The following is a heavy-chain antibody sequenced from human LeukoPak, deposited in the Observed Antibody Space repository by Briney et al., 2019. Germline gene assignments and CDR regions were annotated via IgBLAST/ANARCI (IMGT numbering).Heavy chain of an antibody. V-gene: IGHV4-4*07. CDR3: ARDMITFGGVIVAFDY. J-gene: IGHJ4*02. CDR2: IYTSGST. Sequence: SETLSLTCTVSGGSISSYYWSWIRQPAGKGLEWIGRIYTSGSTNYNPSLKSRATMSVDTSKNQFSLKLSSVTAADTAVYYCARDMITFGGVIVAFDYWGQGTLVTVSS. CDR1: GGSISSYY. D-gene: IGHD3-16*02.